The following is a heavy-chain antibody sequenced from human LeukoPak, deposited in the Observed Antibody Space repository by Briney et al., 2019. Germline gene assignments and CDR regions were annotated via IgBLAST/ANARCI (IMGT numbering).Heavy chain of an antibody. D-gene: IGHD3-22*01. J-gene: IGHJ4*02. CDR2: INEDGNAR. V-gene: IGHV3-7*05. CDR3: ARDQDNSGPLFDY. Sequence: GESLKISCAASGFTFSTNWMSWVRQAAGKGLEWVANINEDGNARAYVDSVKGRFTISRDNAKNSLYLQMSSLRAEDTAVYYCARDQDNSGPLFDYWGQGTLVTVSS. CDR1: GFTFSTNW.